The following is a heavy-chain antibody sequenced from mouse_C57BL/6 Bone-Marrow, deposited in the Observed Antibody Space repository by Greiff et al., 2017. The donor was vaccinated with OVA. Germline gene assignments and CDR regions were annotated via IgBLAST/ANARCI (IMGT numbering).Heavy chain of an antibody. CDR2: IYPRDGST. Sequence: VQVVESDAELVKPGASVKISCKVSGYTFTDYTIHWMKQRPEQGLEWIGYIYPRDGSTKYNEKFKGKATLTADKSSSTAYMQLNSLTSEDSAVYFCARCYDRGYYFDYWGQGTTLTVSS. J-gene: IGHJ2*01. CDR3: ARCYDRGYYFDY. D-gene: IGHD2-12*01. CDR1: GYTFTDYT. V-gene: IGHV1-78*01.